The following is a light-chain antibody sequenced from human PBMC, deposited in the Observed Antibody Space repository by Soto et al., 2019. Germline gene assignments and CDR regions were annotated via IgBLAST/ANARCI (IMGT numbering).Light chain of an antibody. CDR1: QSVSSY. V-gene: IGKV3-11*01. CDR3: QQRSNWPPRWT. Sequence: EIVLTQSPATLSLSPCERATLSFSASQSVSSYLAWYQQKPGQAPRLLIYDASNRATGIPARFSGSGSGTDFTLTISSLEPEDFAVYYCQQRSNWPPRWTFGQGTKVDIK. CDR2: DAS. J-gene: IGKJ1*01.